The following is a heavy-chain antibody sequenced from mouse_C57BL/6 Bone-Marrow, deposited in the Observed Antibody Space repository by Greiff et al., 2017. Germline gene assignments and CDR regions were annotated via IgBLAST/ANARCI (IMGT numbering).Heavy chain of an antibody. V-gene: IGHV1-26*01. CDR3: ARWEIYGYYYAMDD. CDR2: LNPNNGGT. CDR1: GYTFTDYY. J-gene: IGHJ4*01. D-gene: IGHD2-2*01. Sequence: EVQLQQSGPELVKPGASVKISCKASGYTFTDYYMNWVKQSHGKSLEWIGDLNPNNGGTSYNQKFKGKATLTVDKSSSTAYMELRSLTSEDSAVYYCARWEIYGYYYAMDDWGQGTSVTVSS.